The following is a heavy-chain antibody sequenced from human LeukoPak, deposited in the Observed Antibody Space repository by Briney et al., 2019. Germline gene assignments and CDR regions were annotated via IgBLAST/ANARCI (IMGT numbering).Heavy chain of an antibody. D-gene: IGHD6-13*01. Sequence: SETLSLTCTVSGGSISSYYWSWIRQPPGKGREWIGEINHSGSTNYNPSLKSRVTISVDTSKNQFSLKLSSVTAADTAVYYCARRRTYSSSWRAFDIWGQGTMVTVSS. CDR2: INHSGST. CDR1: GGSISSYY. V-gene: IGHV4-34*01. J-gene: IGHJ3*02. CDR3: ARRRTYSSSWRAFDI.